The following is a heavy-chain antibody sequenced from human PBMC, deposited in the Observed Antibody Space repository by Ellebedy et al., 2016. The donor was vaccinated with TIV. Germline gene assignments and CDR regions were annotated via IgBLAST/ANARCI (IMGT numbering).Heavy chain of an antibody. CDR1: GGSISSYY. CDR3: ARAHAGHGSPFDY. J-gene: IGHJ4*02. V-gene: IGHV4-59*01. Sequence: MPSETLSLTCTASGGSISSYYWSRIRQPPGKGLEWIGYIYYSGSTNYNPSLKSRVTISVDTSKNQFSLKLSSVTAADTAVYYCARAHAGHGSPFDYWGQGTLVTVSS. CDR2: IYYSGST. D-gene: IGHD1-26*01.